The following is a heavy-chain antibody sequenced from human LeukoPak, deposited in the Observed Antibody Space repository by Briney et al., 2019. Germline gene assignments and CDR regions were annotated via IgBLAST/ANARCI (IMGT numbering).Heavy chain of an antibody. CDR3: ARQNNFDFWSGFFDY. CDR2: IHYVGST. Sequence: SETLSLTCTVSGGSFSNYNYYWGWIRQSPGKGLEWIGSIHYVGSTYYNPSLKSRVTISVDPSKTPFSLNLSSVTAADTAVYYCARQNNFDFWSGFFDYWGLGALVTVSS. V-gene: IGHV4-39*01. CDR1: GGSFSNYNYY. J-gene: IGHJ4*02. D-gene: IGHD3-3*01.